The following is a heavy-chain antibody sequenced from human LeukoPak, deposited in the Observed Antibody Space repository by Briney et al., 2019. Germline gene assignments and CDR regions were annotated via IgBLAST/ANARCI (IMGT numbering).Heavy chain of an antibody. CDR1: GYTFTNYA. V-gene: IGHV7-4-1*02. J-gene: IGHJ5*02. CDR3: ARTLFGDQYQLLHNWFDP. Sequence: ASVKVSCKASGYTFTNYAMNWVRQAPGQGLEWMGWINTDTGNPTYAQGFTRRLVFSLDTSSSTAYLQISSLKAEDTAVYYCARTLFGDQYQLLHNWFDPWGQGTLVTVSS. CDR2: INTDTGNP. D-gene: IGHD2-2*01.